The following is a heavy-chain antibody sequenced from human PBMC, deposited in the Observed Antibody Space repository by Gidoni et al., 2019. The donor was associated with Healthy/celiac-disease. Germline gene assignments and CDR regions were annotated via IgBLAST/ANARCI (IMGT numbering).Heavy chain of an antibody. Sequence: EVQLVETGGGLIQPGGSLRLSCAASGFTVSSNYMSWVRQAPGKGLEWVSVIYSGGSTYYADSVKGRFTISRDNSKNTLYLQMNSLRAEDTAVYYCARDQRYYDSSGYSDYWGQGTLVTVSS. D-gene: IGHD3-22*01. CDR2: IYSGGST. CDR1: GFTVSSNY. CDR3: ARDQRYYDSSGYSDY. V-gene: IGHV3-53*02. J-gene: IGHJ4*02.